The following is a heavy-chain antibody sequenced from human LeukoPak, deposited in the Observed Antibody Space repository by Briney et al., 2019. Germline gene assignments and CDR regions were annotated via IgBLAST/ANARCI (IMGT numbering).Heavy chain of an antibody. CDR2: FSAYNGNT. J-gene: IGHJ5*02. CDR3: AKQDYDILTGSNWFDP. D-gene: IGHD3-9*01. CDR1: GYTFTGYY. V-gene: IGHV1-18*04. Sequence: ASVKVSCKAPGYTFTGYYMHLVRHAPGQGLEWMGWFSAYNGNTSYAQKFQGRVTMTTDTSTSTASMELRSLRSDDTAVYYCAKQDYDILTGSNWFDPWGQGTLVTVSS.